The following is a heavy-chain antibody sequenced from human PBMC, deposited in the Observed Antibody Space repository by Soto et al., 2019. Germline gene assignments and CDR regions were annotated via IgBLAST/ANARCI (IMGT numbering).Heavy chain of an antibody. CDR1: GFTFSSYD. J-gene: IGHJ3*02. D-gene: IGHD6-13*01. CDR2: IGTAGDT. CDR3: ARGPPAGPLGDAFDI. Sequence: RGSLRLSCAASGFTFSSYDMHWVRQATGKGLEWVSAIGTAGDTYYPGSVKGRFTISRENAKNSLYLQMNSLRAGDTAVYYCARGPPAGPLGDAFDIWGQGTMVTVSS. V-gene: IGHV3-13*01.